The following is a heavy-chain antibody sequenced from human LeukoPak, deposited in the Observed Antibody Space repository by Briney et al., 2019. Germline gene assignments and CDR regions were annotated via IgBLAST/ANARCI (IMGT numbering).Heavy chain of an antibody. Sequence: GGSLRLSCAASGFTFSSYAMSWVRQAPGKGLEWVSAISGSGGSTYYADSVKGRFTISRDNSKNTLYLQMNSLRAEGTAVYYCAKDTDSSGYPNWFDPWGQGTLVTVSS. V-gene: IGHV3-23*01. D-gene: IGHD3-22*01. CDR2: ISGSGGST. CDR3: AKDTDSSGYPNWFDP. CDR1: GFTFSSYA. J-gene: IGHJ5*02.